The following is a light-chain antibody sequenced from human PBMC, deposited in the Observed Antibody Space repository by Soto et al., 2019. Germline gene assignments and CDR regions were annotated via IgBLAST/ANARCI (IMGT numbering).Light chain of an antibody. J-gene: IGKJ5*01. CDR2: AAS. CDR1: QSLSGNY. Sequence: EIVLTQSPGTLSLSPGGRATLSCRDSQSLSGNYLAWYQQKPGQAPRFLIYAASNRATGIPDRFSGGGSGTDFALTINRPEPEDSAVYYCQQYGSSPITFGQGTRLEIK. V-gene: IGKV3-20*01. CDR3: QQYGSSPIT.